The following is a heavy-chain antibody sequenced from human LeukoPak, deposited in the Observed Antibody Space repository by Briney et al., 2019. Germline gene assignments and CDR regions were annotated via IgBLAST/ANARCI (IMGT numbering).Heavy chain of an antibody. D-gene: IGHD3-10*01. J-gene: IGHJ4*02. CDR2: IKSKTDGGTR. V-gene: IGHV3-15*05. CDR1: GFTFRNTW. CDR3: TTEGLLWFGELLSGVDY. Sequence: GGSLRLSCAASGFTFRNTWMSWVRQAPGKELEWVGRIKSKTDGGTRDYAAPVKGRFTISRDDSKNTLFLQMNSLKTEDTAVYYCTTEGLLWFGELLSGVDYWGQGTLVTVSS.